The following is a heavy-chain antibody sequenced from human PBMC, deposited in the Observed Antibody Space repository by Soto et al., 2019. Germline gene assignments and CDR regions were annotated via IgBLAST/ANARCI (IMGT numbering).Heavy chain of an antibody. CDR2: IWYDGSKK. J-gene: IGHJ4*02. D-gene: IGHD6-19*01. CDR1: GFTFSSYG. Sequence: GGSLRLSCAASGFTFSSYGMHWVCQAPGKGLEWVAVIWYDGSKKYYADSVKGRFTISRDNSKNTLYLQMNSLRAEDTAVYYCARDRGSEQWPRGMDYWGQGTLVTVSS. CDR3: ARDRGSEQWPRGMDY. V-gene: IGHV3-33*01.